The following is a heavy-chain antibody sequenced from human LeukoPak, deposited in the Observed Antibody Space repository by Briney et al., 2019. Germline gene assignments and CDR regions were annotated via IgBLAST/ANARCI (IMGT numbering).Heavy chain of an antibody. D-gene: IGHD3-22*01. CDR3: ARVAGYYDSSGYQDAFDI. CDR1: GYTFTSYG. Sequence: ASVKVSCKASGYTFTSYGISWVRQAPGQGLEWMGWISAYNGNTNYAQKLQGRVTITADESTSTAYMELSSLRSEDTAVYYCARVAGYYDSSGYQDAFDIWGQGTMVTVSS. J-gene: IGHJ3*02. CDR2: ISAYNGNT. V-gene: IGHV1-18*01.